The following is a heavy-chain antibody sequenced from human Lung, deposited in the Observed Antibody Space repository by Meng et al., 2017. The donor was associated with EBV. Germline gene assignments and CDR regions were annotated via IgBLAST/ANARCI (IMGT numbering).Heavy chain of an antibody. Sequence: QKCGAELLKPSETRSLTCGVSGRSVSSSYWSWIRQPPGKGLEWIGQINYSGITNYNPSLKSRVTISVDTSKNQFSLSLNSVTAADTAVYYCARGGTSSAPFDYWGQGTLVTVSS. CDR2: INYSGIT. D-gene: IGHD2-2*01. J-gene: IGHJ4*02. V-gene: IGHV4-34*01. CDR3: ARGGTSSAPFDY. CDR1: GRSVSSSY.